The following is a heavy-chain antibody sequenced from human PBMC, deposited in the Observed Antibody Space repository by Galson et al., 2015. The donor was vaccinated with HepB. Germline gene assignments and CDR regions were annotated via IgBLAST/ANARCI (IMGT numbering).Heavy chain of an antibody. D-gene: IGHD2-15*01. CDR2: IIPILGIA. Sequence: SVKVSCKASGGTFSSYTISWVRQAPGQGLEWMGRIIPILGIANYAQKFQGRVTITADKSTSTAYMELSSLRSEDTAVYYCARELLQYAATPYYFDYWVQGTLVTVSS. CDR3: ARELLQYAATPYYFDY. CDR1: GGTFSSYT. V-gene: IGHV1-69*04. J-gene: IGHJ4*02.